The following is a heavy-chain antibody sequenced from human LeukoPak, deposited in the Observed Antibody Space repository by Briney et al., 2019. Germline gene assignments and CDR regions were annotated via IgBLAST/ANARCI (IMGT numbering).Heavy chain of an antibody. CDR1: GFTFSSYG. D-gene: IGHD1-1*01. Sequence: GGSLRLSCAASGFTFSSYGMHWVRQAPGKGLEWVAVIWYDGSNKYYADSVKGRFTISRDNSKNTLYLQMNSLRAEDTAVYYCARDFGTVGLDYWGQGTLVTVSS. CDR3: ARDFGTVGLDY. V-gene: IGHV3-33*01. CDR2: IWYDGSNK. J-gene: IGHJ4*02.